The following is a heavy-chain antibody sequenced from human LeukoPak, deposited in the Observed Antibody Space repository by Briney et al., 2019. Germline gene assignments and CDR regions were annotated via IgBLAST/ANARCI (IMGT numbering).Heavy chain of an antibody. CDR2: IGGSASNI. J-gene: IGHJ3*02. CDR1: GLTLTDYY. Sequence: GGSLRLSCAASGLTLTDYYMHWIRQAPGKGLEWVSFIGGSASNIYYADSVKGRFTISRDNAKNSLYLQMNSLRAEDTAVYYCAKEWSAFDIWGQGTMVTVSS. D-gene: IGHD2-15*01. V-gene: IGHV3-11*04. CDR3: AKEWSAFDI.